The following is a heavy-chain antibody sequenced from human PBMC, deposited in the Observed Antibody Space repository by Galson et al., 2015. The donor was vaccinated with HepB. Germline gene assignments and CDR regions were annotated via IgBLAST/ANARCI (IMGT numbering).Heavy chain of an antibody. CDR2: VDYGGRT. CDR1: GASITSSNFY. D-gene: IGHD4-23*01. CDR3: TRSHGGY. Sequence: SEPLSLTCTVSGASITSSNFYWGWTRQPPGKGLEWIGSVDYGGRTYYNPSLRGRLSISVDPSKSQFSLRLTSLTAADTAVYYCTRSHGGYWGQGTLVTVSP. V-gene: IGHV4-39*01. J-gene: IGHJ4*02.